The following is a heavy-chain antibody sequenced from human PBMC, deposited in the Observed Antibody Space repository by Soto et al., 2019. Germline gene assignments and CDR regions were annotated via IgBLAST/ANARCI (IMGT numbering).Heavy chain of an antibody. CDR3: ASLYGGSLDY. D-gene: IGHD2-15*01. Sequence: QVQLQESGPGLVKPSETLSLTCTVSGGSISSYYWSWIRQPPGKGLEWIGYIYYSGSTNYNPSLECEATHAVDTPKHRSSLALVSLTAAVAALYSCASLYGGSLDYWGPGPLVTVSS. J-gene: IGHJ4*02. CDR2: IYYSGST. V-gene: IGHV4-59*08. CDR1: GGSISSYY.